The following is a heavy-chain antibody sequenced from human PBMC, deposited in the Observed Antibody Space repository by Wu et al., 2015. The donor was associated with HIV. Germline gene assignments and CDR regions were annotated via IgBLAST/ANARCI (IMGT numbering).Heavy chain of an antibody. J-gene: IGHJ4*02. CDR3: ARVYVPDSNGYYGYDY. Sequence: QVQLVQSGAEVKKPGASVKVSCKASGYTFTGYQIHWVRQAPGQGLEWMGWINPNSGSTIYAQNFQGRVNMTRDTSISTAYMELTRLYSADTAVYYCARVYVPDSNGYYGYDYWGQGTLVTVAS. D-gene: IGHD3-22*01. CDR1: GYTFTGYQ. V-gene: IGHV1-2*02. CDR2: INPNSGST.